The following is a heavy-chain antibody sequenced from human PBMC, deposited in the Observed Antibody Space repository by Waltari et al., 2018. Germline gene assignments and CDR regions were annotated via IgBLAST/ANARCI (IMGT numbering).Heavy chain of an antibody. J-gene: IGHJ4*02. CDR3: ARSTPEGTVTPGLDY. CDR1: GCSISIRSYY. Sequence: QLQLQDSGPGLVKPSETLSLTCTVSGCSISIRSYYLGWIRPPPGKGLEWIGSIYYSGSTYYNPSLKSRVTISVDTSKNQFSLKLSSVTAADTAVYYCARSTPEGTVTPGLDYWGQGTLVTVSS. V-gene: IGHV4-39*07. CDR2: IYYSGST. D-gene: IGHD4-17*01.